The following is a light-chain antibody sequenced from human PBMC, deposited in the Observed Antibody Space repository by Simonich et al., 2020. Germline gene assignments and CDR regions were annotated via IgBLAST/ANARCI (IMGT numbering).Light chain of an antibody. CDR3: QQYGSSPPYT. CDR1: QSVSSSY. Sequence: EIVLTQSPGTLSLSPGERATLSCRASQSVSSSYLAWYQQKPGQAPRLLIYGASSRATCIPDRFSGSGSGTDFTLTISRLEPEDFAVYYCQQYGSSPPYTFGQGTNLEIK. CDR2: GAS. V-gene: IGKV3-20*01. J-gene: IGKJ2*01.